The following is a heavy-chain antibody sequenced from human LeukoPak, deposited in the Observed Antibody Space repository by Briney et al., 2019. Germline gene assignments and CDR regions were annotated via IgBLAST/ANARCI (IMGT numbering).Heavy chain of an antibody. J-gene: IGHJ4*02. V-gene: IGHV3-33*06. Sequence: PGGSLRLSCAASGFTFSSYGMHWVRQAPGKGLEWVAVIWYDGSNKYYADSVKDRFTISKDNSKNTLYLQMNSLRAEDTAVYYCAKDLSDYGDFPIDYWGQGTLVTVSS. CDR3: AKDLSDYGDFPIDY. CDR1: GFTFSSYG. CDR2: IWYDGSNK. D-gene: IGHD4-17*01.